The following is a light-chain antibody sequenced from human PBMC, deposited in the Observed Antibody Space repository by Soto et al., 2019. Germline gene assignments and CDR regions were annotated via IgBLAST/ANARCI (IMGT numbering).Light chain of an antibody. CDR2: DVS. Sequence: QSALTQPRSVSGSPGQSVTISCTGTSSDVGGYNYVSWYQQHPGKAPKLMIYDVSKRPSGVPDRFSGSKSGNTASLTISGLQAEDEADYDCCSYAGSYTLGVFGGGTKVTVL. CDR3: CSYAGSYTLGV. V-gene: IGLV2-11*01. J-gene: IGLJ2*01. CDR1: SSDVGGYNY.